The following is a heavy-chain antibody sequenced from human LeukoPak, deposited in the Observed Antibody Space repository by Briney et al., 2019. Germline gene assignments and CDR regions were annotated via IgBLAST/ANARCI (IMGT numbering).Heavy chain of an antibody. Sequence: GGSLRLSCAASGFTFSSYGMHWVRQAPGKGLEWVAFIRYDGGNKYYADSVKGRFTISRDNSKNTLYLQMNSLRAEDTAVYYCAKEGGPAGFYYYYYMDVWGKGTTVTVSS. CDR3: AKEGGPAGFYYYYYMDV. V-gene: IGHV3-30*02. J-gene: IGHJ6*03. CDR1: GFTFSSYG. CDR2: IRYDGGNK.